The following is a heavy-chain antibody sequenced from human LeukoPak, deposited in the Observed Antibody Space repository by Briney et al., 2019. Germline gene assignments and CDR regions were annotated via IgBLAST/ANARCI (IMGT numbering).Heavy chain of an antibody. CDR3: ARGRFLRRLQPYYFDC. V-gene: IGHV4-30-2*01. CDR1: GGSISSGGYY. D-gene: IGHD5-24*01. CDR2: INHSGST. Sequence: SQTLSLTCTVSGGSISSGGYYWSWIRQPPGKGLEWIGEINHSGSTNYNPSLKSRVTISVDTSKNQFSLKVTSVAAADTAVYYCARGRFLRRLQPYYFDCWGQGTLVTVSS. J-gene: IGHJ4*02.